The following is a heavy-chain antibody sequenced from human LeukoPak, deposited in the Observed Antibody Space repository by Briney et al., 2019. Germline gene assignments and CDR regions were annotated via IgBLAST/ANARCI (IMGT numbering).Heavy chain of an antibody. CDR1: GFSVSNNY. CDR3: ASDSYSPEYFQH. D-gene: IGHD2-15*01. CDR2: IYSGGST. V-gene: IGHV3-66*01. J-gene: IGHJ1*01. Sequence: PGGSLRLSCAASGFSVSNNYMSWVRQAPGKGLEWVSVIYSGGSTFYADSVKGRFTISRDNSKNTLYLQMNSLRAEDTAVYYCASDSYSPEYFQHWGQGTLDTVSS.